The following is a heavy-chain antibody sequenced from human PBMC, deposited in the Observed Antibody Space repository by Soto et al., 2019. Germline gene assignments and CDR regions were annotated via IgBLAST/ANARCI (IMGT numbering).Heavy chain of an antibody. V-gene: IGHV1-24*01. CDR1: GYTLTELS. CDR3: ATVLQTYYDFWSGYDLSY. J-gene: IGHJ4*02. Sequence: ASVKVSCMVAGYTLTELSMHWVRQSHGKGLEWMGGFDPEDGETIYAQKFQGRVTMTEDTSTDTAYMELSSLRSEDTAVYYCATVLQTYYDFWSGYDLSYWGQGTLVTVSS. D-gene: IGHD3-3*01. CDR2: FDPEDGET.